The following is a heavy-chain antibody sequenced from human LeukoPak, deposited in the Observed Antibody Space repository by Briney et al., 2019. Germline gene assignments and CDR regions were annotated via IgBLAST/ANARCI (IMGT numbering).Heavy chain of an antibody. CDR2: ISGSGGST. D-gene: IGHD2-15*01. CDR3: AKDEYCSGGSCYPEYFQH. V-gene: IGHV3-23*01. CDR1: GFTFSSYA. J-gene: IGHJ1*01. Sequence: PGGSLRLSCAASGFTFSSYAMSWVRQAPGKGLEWVSAISGSGGSTYYADSVKGRFTISRDNSKNTLYLQMNSLRAEDTAVYYCAKDEYCSGGSCYPEYFQHWGQGTLDTVSS.